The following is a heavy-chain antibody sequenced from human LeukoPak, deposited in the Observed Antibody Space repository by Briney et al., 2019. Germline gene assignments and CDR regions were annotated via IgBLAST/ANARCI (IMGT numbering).Heavy chain of an antibody. Sequence: GGSLRLSRAASGFTFSSYAMNWVRQAPGKGLEWVSVISGSGGSTYYADSVKGRFTISRDNSKNTLYMQMNSLRAEDTAVYYCAKRETSTAGPAFDIWGQGTMVTVSS. V-gene: IGHV3-23*01. CDR2: ISGSGGST. D-gene: IGHD6-19*01. J-gene: IGHJ3*02. CDR1: GFTFSSYA. CDR3: AKRETSTAGPAFDI.